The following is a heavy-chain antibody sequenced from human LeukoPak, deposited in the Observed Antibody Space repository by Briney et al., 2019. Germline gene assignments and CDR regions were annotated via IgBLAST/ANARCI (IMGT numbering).Heavy chain of an antibody. J-gene: IGHJ5*02. Sequence: ASVKVSCKASGYTFTGYYMHWVRQAPGQGLEWMGWINLNSGGTNYAQKFQGRVTMTRDTSISTAYMELSRLRSDDTAVYYCARDQIVGATRWFDPWGQGTLVTVSS. CDR1: GYTFTGYY. V-gene: IGHV1-2*02. CDR2: INLNSGGT. D-gene: IGHD1-26*01. CDR3: ARDQIVGATRWFDP.